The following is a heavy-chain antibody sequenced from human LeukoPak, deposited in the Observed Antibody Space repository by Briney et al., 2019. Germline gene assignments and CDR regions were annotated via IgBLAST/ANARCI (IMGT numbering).Heavy chain of an antibody. V-gene: IGHV4-39*07. D-gene: IGHD6-13*01. CDR1: GGSISGTSYY. CDR3: AREVVAAAGTVDY. J-gene: IGHJ4*02. CDR2: IYYSGST. Sequence: SSETLSLTCTVSGGSISGTSYYWGWIRQPPGKGLEWIGSIYYSGSTYYNPSLKSRVTISVDTSKNQFSLKLSSVTAADTAVYYCAREVVAAAGTVDYWGQGTLVIVSS.